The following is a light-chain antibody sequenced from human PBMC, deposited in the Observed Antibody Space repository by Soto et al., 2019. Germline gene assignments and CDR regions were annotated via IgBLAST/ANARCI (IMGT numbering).Light chain of an antibody. CDR3: QQYNNWPPI. V-gene: IGKV3-15*01. J-gene: IGKJ4*01. Sequence: EIVMTQSPATLSVSPGERATLSCRASQSVSSNLAWYQQKPGQAPRLLIYDAYNRATGIPARFSGSGSGTEFILTISSLQSEDFAVYYCQQYNNWPPIFGGGTKVEIK. CDR1: QSVSSN. CDR2: DAY.